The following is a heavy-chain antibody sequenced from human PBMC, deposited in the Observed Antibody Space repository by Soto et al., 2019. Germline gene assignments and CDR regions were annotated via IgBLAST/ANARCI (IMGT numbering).Heavy chain of an antibody. CDR1: GGSISSGDYY. J-gene: IGHJ6*02. CDR2: IYYSGST. V-gene: IGHV4-30-4*02. Sequence: PSETLSLTCTVSGGSISSGDYYWSWIRQPPGKGLEWIGYIYYSGSTYYNPSLKSRVTISVDTSKNPFSLKLSSVTAADTVVYYCARDAGVGGSYYGMDVWGQGTTVTVSS. D-gene: IGHD3-16*01. CDR3: ARDAGVGGSYYGMDV.